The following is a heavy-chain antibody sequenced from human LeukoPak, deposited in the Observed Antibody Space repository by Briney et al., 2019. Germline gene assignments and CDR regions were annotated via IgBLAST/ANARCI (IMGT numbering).Heavy chain of an antibody. V-gene: IGHV4-59*01. J-gene: IGHJ4*02. Sequence: SETLSLTCNVSGGSMSSYYWSWIRQPPGKGLEWIGYIYYSGSTNYNPSLKSRVTISVDTSKNQFSLKLSSVTAADTAVYYCARDRRVAGIPGHFDYWGQGTLVTVSS. CDR2: IYYSGST. CDR1: GGSMSSYY. D-gene: IGHD6-19*01. CDR3: ARDRRVAGIPGHFDY.